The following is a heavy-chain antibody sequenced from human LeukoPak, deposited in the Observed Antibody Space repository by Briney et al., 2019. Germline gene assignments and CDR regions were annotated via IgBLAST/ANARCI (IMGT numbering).Heavy chain of an antibody. V-gene: IGHV4-34*01. J-gene: IGHJ6*03. Sequence: PSETLSLTCAVCGGSFSGYYWSWIRQPPGKGLEWIGEINHSGSTNYNPSLKSRVTISVDTSKNQFSLKLSSVTAADTAVYYCARGRRGGDRSWLQSLPYYYYMDVWGKGTTVTVSS. D-gene: IGHD5-24*01. CDR2: INHSGST. CDR3: ARGRRGGDRSWLQSLPYYYYMDV. CDR1: GGSFSGYY.